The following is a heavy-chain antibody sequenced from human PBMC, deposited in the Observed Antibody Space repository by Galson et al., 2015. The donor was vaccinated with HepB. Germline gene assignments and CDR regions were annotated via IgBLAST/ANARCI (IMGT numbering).Heavy chain of an antibody. CDR3: AREYYYDSSGGLDY. V-gene: IGHV3-30-3*01. D-gene: IGHD3-22*01. CDR2: ISYDGSNK. Sequence: SLRLSCAASGFTFSSYAMHWVRQAPGKGLEWVAVISYDGSNKYYADSVKGRFTISRDNSKNTLYLQMNSLRAEDTAVYYCAREYYYDSSGGLDYWGQGTLVTVSS. CDR1: GFTFSSYA. J-gene: IGHJ4*02.